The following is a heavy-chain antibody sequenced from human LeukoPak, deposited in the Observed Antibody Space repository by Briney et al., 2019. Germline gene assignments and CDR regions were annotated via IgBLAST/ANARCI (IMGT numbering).Heavy chain of an antibody. V-gene: IGHV4-59*01. Sequence: SETLSLTCTVSGGSISSYYWSWIRQPPGKGLEWIGYIYYIGSTNYNPSLKSRVTISVDTSKHQLSLKLSSVTAADTAVYYCARGRSGYYGSGLEAYYYYYYMDVWGKGTTVTISS. J-gene: IGHJ6*03. CDR1: GGSISSYY. CDR3: ARGRSGYYGSGLEAYYYYYYMDV. CDR2: IYYIGST. D-gene: IGHD3-10*01.